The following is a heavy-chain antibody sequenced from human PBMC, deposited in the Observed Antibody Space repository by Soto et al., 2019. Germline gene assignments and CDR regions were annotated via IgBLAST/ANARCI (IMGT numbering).Heavy chain of an antibody. J-gene: IGHJ4*02. CDR1: GFIFKMYW. V-gene: IGHV3-74*01. CDR3: TRGPRPISTVTGAY. D-gene: IGHD2-21*02. Sequence: EVQLVESGGGLVPPGGSVRLSCAASGFIFKMYWMHWVRQSPGKGLVWISRIYNDGTYSDYADSVRGRFTISRDNVNDTLYLQMNHLRAEDSGLYYCTRGPRPISTVTGAYWGQGTQVTVSS. CDR2: IYNDGTYS.